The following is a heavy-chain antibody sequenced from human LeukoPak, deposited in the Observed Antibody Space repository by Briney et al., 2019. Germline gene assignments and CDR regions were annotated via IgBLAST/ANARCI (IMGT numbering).Heavy chain of an antibody. CDR2: INPNSGGT. J-gene: IGHJ4*02. Sequence: ASVKVSCKASGYTFTANHIHWVRQAPGQGLEWMGRINPNSGGTIYAQEFQGRVIMTRDTSITTGYMELSRLRSDDTAVYYCASGSGTYSPDYWDQGTLVTVSS. V-gene: IGHV1-2*06. CDR1: GYTFTANH. D-gene: IGHD3-10*01. CDR3: ASGSGTYSPDY.